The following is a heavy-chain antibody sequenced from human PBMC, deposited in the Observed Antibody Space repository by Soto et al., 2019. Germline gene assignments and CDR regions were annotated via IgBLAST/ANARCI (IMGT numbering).Heavy chain of an antibody. V-gene: IGHV4-38-2*01. CDR3: ARTFDYYGMDV. CDR2: IYHAGSV. Sequence: SETLSLTCAVSGYSIASGYYWAWIRQSPGKGLEWIGSIYHAGSVYYNPSLNSRVAVSLGTSKNHFSLKLTSVTAADTAVYYCARTFDYYGMDVWGQGTTVTVSS. J-gene: IGHJ6*02. CDR1: GYSIASGYY.